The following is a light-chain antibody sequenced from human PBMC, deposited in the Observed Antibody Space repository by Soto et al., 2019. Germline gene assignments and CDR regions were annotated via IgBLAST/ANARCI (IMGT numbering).Light chain of an antibody. J-gene: IGKJ3*01. CDR2: AAS. V-gene: IGKV1-39*01. CDR3: QQSYSTPFT. CDR1: QNITSY. Sequence: DIQMTQSPSSLSASVGDRLTITCRASQNITSYLNWFQQKPGKAPKLLIYAASSLQSGVPSRFSGSGSGTDFTLTSSSLQPEDFATYYCQQSYSTPFTFGPGTKVDVK.